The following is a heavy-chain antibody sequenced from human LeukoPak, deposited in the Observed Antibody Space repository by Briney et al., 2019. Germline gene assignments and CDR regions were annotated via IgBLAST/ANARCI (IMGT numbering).Heavy chain of an antibody. J-gene: IGHJ6*03. V-gene: IGHV4-34*01. CDR2: INHSGST. CDR3: ARGAVYSSYMDV. D-gene: IGHD1-14*01. CDR1: GGSFSGYY. Sequence: SETLSLTCAVYGGSFSGYYWSWIRQPPGKGLEWIGEINHSGSTNYNPSLKSRVTISVDTSKNQFSLKLSSVTAADTAVYYCARGAVYSSYMDVWGKGTTVTVSS.